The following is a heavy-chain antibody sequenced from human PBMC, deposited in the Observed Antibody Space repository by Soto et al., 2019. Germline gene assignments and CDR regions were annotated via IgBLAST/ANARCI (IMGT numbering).Heavy chain of an antibody. CDR1: GDTFSTFA. CDR2: IIPMLGST. Sequence: QVQLVQSGAEVKKPGSSVKVSCKASGDTFSTFAITWVRPAPGQGLEWLGGIIPMLGSTKYAQTFQGGITITADESTSTVYMELSSLRSEDTAVYYCAREGYCSSGIFSFDGFDIWGQRTMVTVSS. CDR3: AREGYCSSGIFSFDGFDI. J-gene: IGHJ3*02. D-gene: IGHD2-15*01. V-gene: IGHV1-69*01.